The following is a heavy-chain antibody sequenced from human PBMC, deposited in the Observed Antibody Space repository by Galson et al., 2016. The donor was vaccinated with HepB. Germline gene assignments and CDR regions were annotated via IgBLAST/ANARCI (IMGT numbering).Heavy chain of an antibody. Sequence: SETLSLTCTVSGGSISSYYWSWILQPPGKGLEWIGYIYYSGTTHYNPSLKNRVSISVDTSKDQFSLKLRSVTAADTAVYYCARDVSYDFWSGYYSRFDTWGQGTLVTVSS. V-gene: IGHV4-59*12. J-gene: IGHJ5*02. CDR1: GGSISSYY. D-gene: IGHD3-3*01. CDR3: ARDVSYDFWSGYYSRFDT. CDR2: IYYSGTT.